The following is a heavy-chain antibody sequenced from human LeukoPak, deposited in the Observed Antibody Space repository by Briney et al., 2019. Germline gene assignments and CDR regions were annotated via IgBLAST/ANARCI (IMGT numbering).Heavy chain of an antibody. Sequence: GGSLRLSCAASGFTFSSYGMHWVRQAPGKGLEWVAVISYDGSNKYYADSVKGRFTISRDNSKNTLYLQMNSLRAEDTAVYYCAKGWDSSGYGGQGTLVTVSS. CDR3: AKGWDSSGY. J-gene: IGHJ4*02. CDR1: GFTFSSYG. D-gene: IGHD6-6*01. CDR2: ISYDGSNK. V-gene: IGHV3-30*18.